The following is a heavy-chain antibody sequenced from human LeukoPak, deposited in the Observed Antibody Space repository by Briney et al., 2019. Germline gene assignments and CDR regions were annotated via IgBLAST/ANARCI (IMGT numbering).Heavy chain of an antibody. V-gene: IGHV3-48*03. CDR1: GFTFKNYE. D-gene: IGHD6-6*01. CDR2: ISSSGSTI. Sequence: GGSLRLSCAASGFTFKNYEMNWIRQAPWQRLEWISYISSSGSTIYYADSVKGRFTISRDNAKKSLYLQMNGVRAEDTAVYYCVRDPEYASSSGDFDYWGQGTLVTVSS. CDR3: VRDPEYASSSGDFDY. J-gene: IGHJ4*02.